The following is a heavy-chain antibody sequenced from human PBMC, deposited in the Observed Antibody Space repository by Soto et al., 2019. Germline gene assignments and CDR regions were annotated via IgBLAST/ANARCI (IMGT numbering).Heavy chain of an antibody. V-gene: IGHV1-2*02. J-gene: IGHJ4*02. CDR2: ISPQTGGT. CDR1: GYTFTGYY. Sequence: ASVKVSCKGSGYTFTGYYIHWVRQTPGQGPEWMGEISPQTGGTKYAQKYQGRVTMTRDTSITTVYMELSNLSPDDTAVYYCGRGRSGELVIFYWGQGTLVTVLL. D-gene: IGHD1-26*01. CDR3: GRGRSGELVIFY.